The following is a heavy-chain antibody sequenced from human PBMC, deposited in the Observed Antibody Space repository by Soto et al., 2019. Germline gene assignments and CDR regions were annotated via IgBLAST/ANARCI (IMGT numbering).Heavy chain of an antibody. D-gene: IGHD5-12*01. CDR2: IWFDGSNQ. V-gene: IGHV3-33*01. CDR3: ARDFGYDFDY. CDR1: GFTFSNYV. J-gene: IGHJ4*02. Sequence: QVQLVESGGGVVQPGRSLRLSCAASGFTFSNYVMHWVRQAPGKGLEWVAVIWFDGSNQYYADSVKGRFTISRDNSDNTLYLQMNSLRAEDTAVYYCARDFGYDFDYWGQGDLVTVSS.